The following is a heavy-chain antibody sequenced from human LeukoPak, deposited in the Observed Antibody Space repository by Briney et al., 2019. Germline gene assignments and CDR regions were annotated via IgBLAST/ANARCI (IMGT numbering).Heavy chain of an antibody. CDR3: ASSYYDFWSDTYYFEY. CDR2: IYNTGST. V-gene: IGHV4-59*01. Sequence: KSSETLSLTCTVSGGSISGYYWSWIWQPPGKGLEWIGYIYNTGSTNYKSSLKSRVTMSLDTSKNQFSLRLNSVTAADTAVYYCASSYYDFWSDTYYFEYWGQGTLVTVSS. CDR1: GGSISGYY. J-gene: IGHJ4*02. D-gene: IGHD3-3*01.